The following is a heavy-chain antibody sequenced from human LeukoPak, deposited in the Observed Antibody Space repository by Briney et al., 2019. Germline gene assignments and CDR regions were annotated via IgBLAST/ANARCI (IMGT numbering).Heavy chain of an antibody. Sequence: GGSLRLSCAASGFTVNTYWMHWVRQAPGKGLDWVARINVEGNYFDYAESVKGRFTISRDSGKNSLYLQMNSLRAEDTAVYSCARDLTGPYDHWGQGTLVTVSS. CDR3: ARDLTGPYDH. CDR2: INVEGNYF. J-gene: IGHJ4*02. D-gene: IGHD3-22*01. V-gene: IGHV3-74*01. CDR1: GFTVNTYW.